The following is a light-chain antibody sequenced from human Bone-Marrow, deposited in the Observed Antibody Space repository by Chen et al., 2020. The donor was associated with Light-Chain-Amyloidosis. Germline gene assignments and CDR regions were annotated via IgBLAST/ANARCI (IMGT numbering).Light chain of an antibody. CDR3: VAWDDSLNGPM. V-gene: IGLV1-44*01. CDR1: ISNIGSNS. J-gene: IGLJ3*02. CDR2: NND. Sequence: QSVLTQPPSASGTPGHRVTISCSGGISNIGSNSVNWHQQLPGPAPRLLIYNNDRRPSGVPDRFSGSKSGTSASLAISVLQSEDEADYYCVAWDDSLNGPMFGGGTKLTVL.